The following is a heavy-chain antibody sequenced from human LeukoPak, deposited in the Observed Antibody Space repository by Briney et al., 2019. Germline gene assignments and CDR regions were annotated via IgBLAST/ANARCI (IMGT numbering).Heavy chain of an antibody. CDR3: AKARGATYGTYYFDY. Sequence: GGSLTLSCAASGFTFSSYAMNWVRQAPGKGLEWVSISGSGGDTYYADSVKGRFTISRDNSKNTLYLQMNSLRAEDTAVYYCAKARGATYGTYYFDYWGQGTLVTDSS. V-gene: IGHV3-23*01. CDR1: GFTFSSYA. D-gene: IGHD4/OR15-4a*01. CDR2: ISGSGGDT. J-gene: IGHJ4*02.